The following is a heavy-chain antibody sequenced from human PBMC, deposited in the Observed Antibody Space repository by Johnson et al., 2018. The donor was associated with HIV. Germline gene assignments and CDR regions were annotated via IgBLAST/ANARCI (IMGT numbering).Heavy chain of an antibody. Sequence: EVQLVESGGGLVKPGGSLRLSCAASGFTFDDYAMHWVRQAPGKGLEWVSGISWNSGSIGYADSVKGRFTISRDNAKNSLYLQMNSLRAEDTALYYCAKAIAARPSDAFDIWGQGTMVTVSS. D-gene: IGHD6-6*01. CDR3: AKAIAARPSDAFDI. V-gene: IGHV3-9*01. CDR2: ISWNSGSI. CDR1: GFTFDDYA. J-gene: IGHJ3*02.